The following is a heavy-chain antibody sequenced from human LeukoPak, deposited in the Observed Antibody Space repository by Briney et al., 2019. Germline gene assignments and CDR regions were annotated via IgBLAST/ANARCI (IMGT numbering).Heavy chain of an antibody. D-gene: IGHD3-10*01. V-gene: IGHV3-23*01. CDR3: ARDGGATMVRGVATYDS. J-gene: IGHJ4*02. CDR2: ISGTGGYT. Sequence: PGGSLRLSCAASGFTFSSYAMSWVRQAPGKGLEWVSTISGTGGYTYYADSVKGRFTISRDNSKNTLYLQMNSLRAEDTAVYYCARDGGATMVRGVATYDSWGQGTLVTVSS. CDR1: GFTFSSYA.